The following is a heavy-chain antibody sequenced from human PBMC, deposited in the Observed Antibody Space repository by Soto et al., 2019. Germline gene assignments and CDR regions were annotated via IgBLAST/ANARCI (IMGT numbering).Heavy chain of an antibody. J-gene: IGHJ6*02. CDR3: ARRAWDSYYAITV. V-gene: IGHV3-30*09. CDR2: ISYDGSDK. D-gene: IGHD3-22*01. CDR1: GFKYTDFA. Sequence: VQLVESGGGEVQPGRSLRLSCAASGFKYTDFALHWVRQAPGKGLECVAIISYDGSDKYYADSVKGRFVISRDNPKNTLYLEMNSLRPEDTAVYFCARRAWDSYYAITVWGQGTTVTVFS.